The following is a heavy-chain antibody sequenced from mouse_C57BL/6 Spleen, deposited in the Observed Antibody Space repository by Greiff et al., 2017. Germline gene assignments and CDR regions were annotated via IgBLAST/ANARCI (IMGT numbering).Heavy chain of an antibody. CDR2: IDPSDGDT. J-gene: IGHJ2*01. D-gene: IGHD6-1*01. CDR1: GFNINDYY. V-gene: IGHV14-1*01. CDR3: TTGRQPYCDY. Sequence: VQLQQSGAALVRPGASVKLSCTASGFNINDYYMHWVKQRPEQGLEWIGRIDPSDGDTEYAPKFQGKATMTADTSSNTAYLQLSSLTSEDTAVYYCTTGRQPYCDYWGQGTTRTVSS.